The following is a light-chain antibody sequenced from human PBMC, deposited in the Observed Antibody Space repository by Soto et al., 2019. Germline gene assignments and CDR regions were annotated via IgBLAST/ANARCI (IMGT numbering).Light chain of an antibody. V-gene: IGLV2-14*01. J-gene: IGLJ2*01. CDR2: EVS. CDR1: SSDVGGYNY. Sequence: QAVVTQPASVSGSPGQSITISCTGTSSDVGGYNYVSWYQQHPGKAPKLMIYEVSNRPSGISNRFSGSKSGNTASLTISGLQAEDEADYYCSSYTSSSTVLFGGGTKVTVL. CDR3: SSYTSSSTVL.